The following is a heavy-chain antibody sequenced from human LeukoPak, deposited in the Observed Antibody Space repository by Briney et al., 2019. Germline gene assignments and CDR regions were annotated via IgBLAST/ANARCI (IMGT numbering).Heavy chain of an antibody. V-gene: IGHV1-46*01. CDR3: ARDPRIAAAVSPYYYYYYYMDV. D-gene: IGHD6-13*01. Sequence: ASVKVSCKAFGYTFTSYYMHWVRQAPGQGLEWMGIINPSGGSTSYAQKFQGRVTMTRDMSTSTVYMELSSLRSEDTAVYYCARDPRIAAAVSPYYYYYYYMDVWGKGTTVTVSS. CDR1: GYTFTSYY. J-gene: IGHJ6*03. CDR2: INPSGGST.